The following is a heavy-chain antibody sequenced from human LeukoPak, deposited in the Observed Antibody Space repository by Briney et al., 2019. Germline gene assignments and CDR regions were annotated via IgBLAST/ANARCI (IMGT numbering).Heavy chain of an antibody. CDR3: ATSVGGGNIDY. J-gene: IGHJ4*02. Sequence: PGGSLRLSCTASGLTFGSYTMSWVRQAPGKGPEWVSGITATGSRTYYADSVKGRFTISRDSSKNTLYLQLNSLRADDTAVYYCATSVGGGNIDYWGQGALVTVSP. CDR2: ITATGSRT. D-gene: IGHD3-16*01. V-gene: IGHV3-23*01. CDR1: GLTFGSYT.